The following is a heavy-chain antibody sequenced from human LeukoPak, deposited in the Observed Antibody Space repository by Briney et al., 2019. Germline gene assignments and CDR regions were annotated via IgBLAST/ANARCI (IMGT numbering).Heavy chain of an antibody. CDR2: IYHSGST. CDR3: ARDRKQWLVNYYYYMDV. Sequence: SETLSLTCTVSGYSISSGYYWGWIRQPPGKGLEWIGSIYHSGSTYYNPSLKSRVTISVDTSKNQFSLKLSSVTAADTAVYYCARDRKQWLVNYYYYMDVWGKGTTVTVSS. D-gene: IGHD6-19*01. V-gene: IGHV4-38-2*02. CDR1: GYSISSGYY. J-gene: IGHJ6*03.